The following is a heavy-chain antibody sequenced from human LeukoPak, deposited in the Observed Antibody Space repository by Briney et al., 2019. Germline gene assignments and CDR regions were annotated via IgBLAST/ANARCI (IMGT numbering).Heavy chain of an antibody. Sequence: PGRSLRLSCAASGFTFSSYAMHWVRQAPGKGLEWVEVISYDGSNKYYADSVKGRFTISRDNSKNTLYLQMNSLRAEDTAVYYCARERGYFDYWGQGTLVTVSS. D-gene: IGHD3-10*01. V-gene: IGHV3-30-3*01. CDR1: GFTFSSYA. CDR2: ISYDGSNK. CDR3: ARERGYFDY. J-gene: IGHJ4*02.